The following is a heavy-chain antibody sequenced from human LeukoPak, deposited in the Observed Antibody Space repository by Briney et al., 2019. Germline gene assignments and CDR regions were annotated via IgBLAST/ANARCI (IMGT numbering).Heavy chain of an antibody. CDR2: IRYDGSNK. D-gene: IGHD6-13*01. V-gene: IGHV3-30*02. CDR3: ATDLYSSSWHFDY. Sequence: GGSLRLSCAASGFTFSSYGMHWVRQAPGKGLEGVAFIRYDGSNKYYADSVKGRFTISRDNSKNTLYLQMNSLRAEDTAVYYCATDLYSSSWHFDYWGQGTLVTVSS. CDR1: GFTFSSYG. J-gene: IGHJ4*02.